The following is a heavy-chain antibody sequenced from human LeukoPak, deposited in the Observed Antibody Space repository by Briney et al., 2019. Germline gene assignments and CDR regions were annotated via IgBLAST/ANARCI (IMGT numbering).Heavy chain of an antibody. CDR2: IYYSGST. J-gene: IGHJ3*02. V-gene: IGHV4-31*03. CDR3: AREGEGVVVHAFDI. D-gene: IGHD2-15*01. CDR1: GGSISSGGYY. Sequence: PSETLSLTCTVSGGSISSGGYYWSWIRQHPGKGLEWIGYIYYSGSTYYNPSLKSRVTISVDTSKNQFSLKLSSVTAADTAVYYCAREGEGVVVHAFDIWGQGTMVTVSS.